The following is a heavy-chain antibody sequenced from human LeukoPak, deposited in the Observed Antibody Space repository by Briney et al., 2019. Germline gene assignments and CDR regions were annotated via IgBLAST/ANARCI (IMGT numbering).Heavy chain of an antibody. D-gene: IGHD1-26*01. CDR2: IYYSGST. Sequence: SQTLSLTCTVSGGSIRRGDFYWGWIRQPPGKGLEWSGYIYYSGSTNYNPSLNSRVTISIDTSTNQFSLKLSSVTAADTAVYYCARDTYSGTQRGIDYWGQGTLVTVSS. V-gene: IGHV4-30-4*01. CDR1: GGSIRRGDFY. CDR3: ARDTYSGTQRGIDY. J-gene: IGHJ4*02.